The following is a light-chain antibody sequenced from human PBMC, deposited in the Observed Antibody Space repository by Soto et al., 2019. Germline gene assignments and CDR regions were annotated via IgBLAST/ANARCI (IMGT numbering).Light chain of an antibody. CDR3: SSYTSSSTLYV. V-gene: IGLV2-14*01. CDR1: SSDVGDYNY. J-gene: IGLJ1*01. CDR2: EVS. Sequence: QSALTQPASVSGSPGQSITISCTGTSSDVGDYNYISWYQQHPGKAPKLMIYEVSNRPSGGSNRFAGSKSGNTASLTISGLQADDEADYYCSSYTSSSTLYVFGTGTKLTVL.